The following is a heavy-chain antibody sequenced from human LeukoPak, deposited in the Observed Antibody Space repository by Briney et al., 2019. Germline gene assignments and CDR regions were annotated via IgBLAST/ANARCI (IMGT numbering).Heavy chain of an antibody. CDR2: IRYGGSKE. D-gene: IGHD1-26*01. CDR3: ASAVFTFGSYGPLGS. CDR1: GFTSSNYG. V-gene: IGHV3-33*01. Sequence: GGSLRLSCAASGFTSSNYGMHWVRQAPGKGLEWVAVIRYGGSKEYYADSVKGRFTISRDNSKNTLYLQMNSLRAEETAVYYCASAVFTFGSYGPLGSWGQGTLVTVSS. J-gene: IGHJ5*02.